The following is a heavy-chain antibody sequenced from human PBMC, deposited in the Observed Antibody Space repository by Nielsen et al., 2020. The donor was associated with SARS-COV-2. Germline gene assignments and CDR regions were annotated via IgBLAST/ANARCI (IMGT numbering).Heavy chain of an antibody. V-gene: IGHV4-59*01. J-gene: IGHJ4*02. D-gene: IGHD3-9*01. CDR1: GGSISSYY. CDR2: IYYSGST. CDR3: ARHYDILTLFDY. Sequence: GSLRLSCTVSGGSISSYYWSWIRQPPGKGLEWIGYIYYSGSTNYNPSLKSRVTISVDTSKNQFSLKLSSVTAADTAVYYCARHYDILTLFDYWGQGTLVTVSS.